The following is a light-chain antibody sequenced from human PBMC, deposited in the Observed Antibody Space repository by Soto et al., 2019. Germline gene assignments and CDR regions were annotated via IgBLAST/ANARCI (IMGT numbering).Light chain of an antibody. CDR2: DVT. Sequence: QSVLMQPASVSGSPGQSIVISCTGTSNDVGGYNYVSWYQQRPGKAPKLIIHDVTNRPSGVSDRFSGSKSGNTASLTISGLQAEDEADYYCSSYTISSTLLFGGGTQLTVL. CDR3: SSYTISSTLL. CDR1: SNDVGGYNY. V-gene: IGLV2-14*01. J-gene: IGLJ2*01.